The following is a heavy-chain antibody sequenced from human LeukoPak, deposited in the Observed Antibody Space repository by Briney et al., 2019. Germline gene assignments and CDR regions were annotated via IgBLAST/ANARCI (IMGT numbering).Heavy chain of an antibody. V-gene: IGHV4-39*01. CDR1: GGSFSITNYY. D-gene: IGHD4-23*01. J-gene: IGHJ5*02. CDR2: ICYDRRT. CDR3: ARHHRDGNTDP. Sequence: SETLSLTCTVSGGSFSITNYYWTLIRQPPGKGLEWIGSICYDRRTYYYPSLKSRVTISADTSKNHFSLKLSSVTAADTAVYFCARHHRDGNTDPWGQAILVTV.